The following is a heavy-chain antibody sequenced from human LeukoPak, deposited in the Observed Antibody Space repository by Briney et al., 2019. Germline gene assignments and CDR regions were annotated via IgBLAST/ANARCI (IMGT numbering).Heavy chain of an antibody. CDR3: ARDLVHHRLLATNYNWFDP. J-gene: IGHJ5*02. CDR2: ISAYNGNT. Sequence: ASVKASCKASGYTFTSYGISWVRQAPGQGLEWMGWISAYNGNTSYAQKLQGRVTMTTDTSTSTAYMEVRSLRSDDTAVYYCARDLVHHRLLATNYNWFDPWGRGTLVTVSS. V-gene: IGHV1-18*01. D-gene: IGHD6-6*01. CDR1: GYTFTSYG.